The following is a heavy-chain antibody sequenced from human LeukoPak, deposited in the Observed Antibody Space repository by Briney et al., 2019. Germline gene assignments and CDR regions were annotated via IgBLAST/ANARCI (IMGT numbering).Heavy chain of an antibody. J-gene: IGHJ5*02. CDR1: GGSISSSSYY. Sequence: SETLSLTCTVSGGSISSSSYYWGWIRQPPGKGLEWIGSIYYSGSTYYNPSLKSRVTISVDTSKIQFSLKLSSVTAADTAVYYCASEAAAGTSWFDPWGQGTLVTVSS. V-gene: IGHV4-39*07. D-gene: IGHD6-13*01. CDR2: IYYSGST. CDR3: ASEAAAGTSWFDP.